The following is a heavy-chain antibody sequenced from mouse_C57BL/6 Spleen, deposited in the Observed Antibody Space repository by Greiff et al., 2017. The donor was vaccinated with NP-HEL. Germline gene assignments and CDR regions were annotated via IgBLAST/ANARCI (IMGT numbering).Heavy chain of an antibody. CDR1: GFSLTSYA. J-gene: IGHJ4*01. CDR2: IWTGGGT. D-gene: IGHD3-2*02. V-gene: IGHV2-9-1*01. CDR3: DKYSSGYVGYAMDY. Sequence: QVQLKQSGPGLVAPSQSLSITCTVSGFSLTSYAISWVRQPPGKGLEWLGVIWTGGGTNYNSSLKSRLSISKDNSKSQVFLKMNRLQTDDTARYYCDKYSSGYVGYAMDYWGQGTSVTVSS.